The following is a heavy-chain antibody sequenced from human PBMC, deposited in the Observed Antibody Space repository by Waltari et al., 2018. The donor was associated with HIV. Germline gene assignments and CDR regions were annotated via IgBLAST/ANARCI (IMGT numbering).Heavy chain of an antibody. CDR2: ISWDSRSV. CDR3: AKEDGPFGDILTGHFAFDY. Sequence: EVQLVESGGGLVQPGRSLRLSCAASGFNFAAYAINWVRQAHGKALGWVSCISWDSRSVAYAASVNGRFSVSRDNAKTSVSLQIHSLRTEDTALYYCAKEDGPFGDILTGHFAFDYWGQGVLVTVSS. D-gene: IGHD3-9*01. V-gene: IGHV3-9*01. J-gene: IGHJ4*02. CDR1: GFNFAAYA.